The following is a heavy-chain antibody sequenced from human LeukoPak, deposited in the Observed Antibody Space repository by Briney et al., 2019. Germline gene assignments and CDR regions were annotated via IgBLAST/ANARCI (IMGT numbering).Heavy chain of an antibody. CDR2: IIPLFGTA. CDR1: GGTFSRYT. J-gene: IGHJ4*02. D-gene: IGHD3-10*01. V-gene: IGHV1-69*06. Sequence: SVKVSCKASGGTFSRYTISWVRQAPGQGLEWMGGIIPLFGTANYAQKFQGRVMITADKSTTTAYMELSSLRSEDTAVYYCASHGSGTYGSFDYWGQGTLVTVSS. CDR3: ASHGSGTYGSFDY.